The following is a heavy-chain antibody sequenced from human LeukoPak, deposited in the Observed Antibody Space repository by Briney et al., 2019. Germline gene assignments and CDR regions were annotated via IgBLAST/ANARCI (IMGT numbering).Heavy chain of an antibody. D-gene: IGHD1-26*01. CDR3: ARSYYQSPYYHYMDV. CDR1: GGSISSYY. CDR2: IYYSGST. V-gene: IGHV4-59*01. J-gene: IGHJ6*03. Sequence: SETLSLTCTVSGGSISSYYWSWIRQPPGKGLEWIGYIYYSGSTNYNPSLKSRVTISVDTSKNQFSLKLSSVTAADTAVYYCARSYYQSPYYHYMDVWGKGTTVTVSS.